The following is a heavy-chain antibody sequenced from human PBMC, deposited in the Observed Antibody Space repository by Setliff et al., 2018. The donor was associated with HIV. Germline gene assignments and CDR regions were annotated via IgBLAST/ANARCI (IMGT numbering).Heavy chain of an antibody. CDR3: ARAHIGIAARWSGWFDP. J-gene: IGHJ5*02. Sequence: PSETLSLTCTVSGGSISSYYWSWIRQPPGKGLEWIGYIYYSGSTNYNPSLKSRVTISVDTSKNQFSLKLSSVTAADTAVYYCARAHIGIAARWSGWFDPWGQGTLVTVLL. CDR1: GGSISSYY. D-gene: IGHD6-6*01. V-gene: IGHV4-59*01. CDR2: IYYSGST.